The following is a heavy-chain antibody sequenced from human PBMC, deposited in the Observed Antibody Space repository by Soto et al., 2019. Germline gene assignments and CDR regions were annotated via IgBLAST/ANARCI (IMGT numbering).Heavy chain of an antibody. J-gene: IGHJ5*02. D-gene: IGHD3-16*01. CDR3: ARVIMGTGVLGVWCDP. CDR2: ISHSGST. Sequence: LSVTCAVSGDAIRSTNWCWWVRQPPGKGLEWIGEISHSGSTNYNPSLKSRVSIFLDNSDNQFSLNLTSVTAEDTAVYYCARVIMGTGVLGVWCDPWGPRTLATVS. CDR1: GDAIRSTNW. V-gene: IGHV4-4*02.